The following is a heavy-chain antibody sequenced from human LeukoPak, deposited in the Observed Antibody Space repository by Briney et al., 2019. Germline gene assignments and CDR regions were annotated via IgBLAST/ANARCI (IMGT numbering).Heavy chain of an antibody. J-gene: IGHJ4*02. CDR2: IRYDGSNK. CDR1: GSTFSSYG. V-gene: IGHV3-30*02. Sequence: PGGSLRLSCAASGSTFSSYGMHWVRQAPGKGLEWVAFIRYDGSNKYYADSVKGRFTISRDNSKNTLYLQMNSLRAEDTAVYYCARDNDSRDPPHFDYWGQGTLVTVSS. D-gene: IGHD3-16*01. CDR3: ARDNDSRDPPHFDY.